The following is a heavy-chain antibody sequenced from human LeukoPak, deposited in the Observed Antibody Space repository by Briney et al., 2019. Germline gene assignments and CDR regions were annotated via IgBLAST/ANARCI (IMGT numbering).Heavy chain of an antibody. CDR2: VHYNENT. Sequence: PSETLSLTCTVSGGSVSSSSYYWGWIRQPPGKGLEWIGGVHYNENTYYNPSLNSRVTIFLDTSKNQFSLTLSSVTAADTAVYYCGRPRGGVSSRMEYVDVWGNGTTVIVSS. J-gene: IGHJ6*03. CDR1: GGSVSSSSYY. D-gene: IGHD6-6*01. V-gene: IGHV4-39*01. CDR3: GRPRGGVSSRMEYVDV.